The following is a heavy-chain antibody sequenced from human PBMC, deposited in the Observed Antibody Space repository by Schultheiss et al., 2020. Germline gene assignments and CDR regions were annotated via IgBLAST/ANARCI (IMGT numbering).Heavy chain of an antibody. CDR1: GGSISSYY. D-gene: IGHD2-2*02. CDR2: IYTSGST. J-gene: IGHJ6*02. Sequence: SETLSLTCTVSGGSISSYYWSWIRQPPGKGLEWIGSIYTSGSTNYNPSLKSRVTMSVDTSKNQFSLKLSSVTAADTAVYYCARGIRYCSSTSCYTTYYYYGMDVWGQGTTVTVSS. CDR3: ARGIRYCSSTSCYTTYYYYGMDV. V-gene: IGHV4-4*07.